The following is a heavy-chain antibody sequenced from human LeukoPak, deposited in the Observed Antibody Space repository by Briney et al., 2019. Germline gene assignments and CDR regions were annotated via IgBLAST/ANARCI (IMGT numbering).Heavy chain of an antibody. V-gene: IGHV4-39*01. CDR2: IYYSGST. CDR3: ARGPLVDY. D-gene: IGHD2-21*01. CDR1: SGSISSSSYY. Sequence: QSSETLSLTCTVSSGSISSSSYYWGWIRQPPGKGLEWIGSIYYSGSTYYNPSLKSRVTISVDTSKNQFSLKLSSVTAADTAVYYCARGPLVDYWGQGTLVTVSS. J-gene: IGHJ4*02.